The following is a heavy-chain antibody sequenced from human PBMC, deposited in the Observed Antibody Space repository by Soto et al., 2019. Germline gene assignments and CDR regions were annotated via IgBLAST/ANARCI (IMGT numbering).Heavy chain of an antibody. V-gene: IGHV3-48*02. Sequence: TGGSLRLSCAASGFTCSSYSMHWVRQAPGKGLEWVSYISSSSSTIYYADSVKGRFTISRDNAKNSLYLQMNSLRDEDTAVYYCARDLGLYWSSIAARPRIGWGQGTLVTVSS. CDR2: ISSSSSTI. D-gene: IGHD6-6*01. J-gene: IGHJ4*02. CDR3: ARDLGLYWSSIAARPRIG. CDR1: GFTCSSYS.